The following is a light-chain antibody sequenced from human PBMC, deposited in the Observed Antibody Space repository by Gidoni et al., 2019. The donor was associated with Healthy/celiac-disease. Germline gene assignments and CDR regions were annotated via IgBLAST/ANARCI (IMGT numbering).Light chain of an antibody. CDR2: AAS. Sequence: IQMTQSPSSLSASVGDRVTIPCRASQSISSYLHWYQQKPGKAPKLLIYAASSLQSGVPSRFSGSGSGTVFTLTISSLQPEDFATYYCQQSNSTPLTFGPGTKVDIK. V-gene: IGKV1-39*01. J-gene: IGKJ3*01. CDR1: QSISSY. CDR3: QQSNSTPLT.